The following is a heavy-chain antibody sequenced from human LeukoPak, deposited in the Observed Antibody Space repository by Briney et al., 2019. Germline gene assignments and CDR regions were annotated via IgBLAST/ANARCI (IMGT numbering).Heavy chain of an antibody. CDR3: AGYNIPYTFEF. CDR1: GGSISRSNW. CDR2: ILHSGDT. J-gene: IGHJ4*02. D-gene: IGHD1-14*01. Sequence: SGTLSLTCAVSGGSISRSNWWSWVRQPPGKGLEWIGDILHSGDTNYNASLRSRLTISLDKSRNQFSLQLCSVTAADTAVYYCAGYNIPYTFEFWGPGTVVTVSS. V-gene: IGHV4-4*02.